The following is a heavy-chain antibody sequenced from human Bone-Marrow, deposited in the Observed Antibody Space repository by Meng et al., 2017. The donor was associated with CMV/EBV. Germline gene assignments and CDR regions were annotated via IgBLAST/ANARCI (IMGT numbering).Heavy chain of an antibody. CDR3: ARGRGYCISNNCYDFDY. J-gene: IGHJ4*02. D-gene: IGHD2-2*01. CDR2: IYPGDSNI. Sequence: GESLKISWKASGYSFNNFWIAWVRQMPGKGLEWMGMIYPGDSNIKYRPSFQGQVTISADKSISTAYFHWSSLEASDTAMYYCARGRGYCISNNCYDFDYWGQGTLVTVSS. CDR1: GYSFNNFW. V-gene: IGHV5-51*01.